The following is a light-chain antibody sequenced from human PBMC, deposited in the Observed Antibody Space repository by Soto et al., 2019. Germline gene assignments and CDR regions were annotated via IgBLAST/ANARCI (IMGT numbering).Light chain of an antibody. CDR1: QYISSW. CDR2: KAS. V-gene: IGKV1-5*03. CDR3: QQYNSQRT. J-gene: IGKJ1*01. Sequence: DIQMTQSPSTLSASVGDRVTITCRASQYISSWLAWYQQKPGKAPKLLIYKASSLEIGVPSRFSGSGSGTEFTLTISSLQPDDFATYYCQQYNSQRTFGQGTKVEIK.